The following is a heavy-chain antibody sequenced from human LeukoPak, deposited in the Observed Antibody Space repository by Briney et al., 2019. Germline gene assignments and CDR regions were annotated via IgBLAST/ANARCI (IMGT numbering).Heavy chain of an antibody. CDR2: ISYDGSNK. Sequence: GGSLRLSCAASGFTFSSYGMHWVRQAPGKGLEWVAVISYDGSNKYYADSVKGRFTISRDNSKNTLYLQMNSLRAEDTAVYYCAKDFYLQQLVTDVWGKGTTVTVSS. CDR3: AKDFYLQQLVTDV. CDR1: GFTFSSYG. V-gene: IGHV3-30*18. D-gene: IGHD6-13*01. J-gene: IGHJ6*04.